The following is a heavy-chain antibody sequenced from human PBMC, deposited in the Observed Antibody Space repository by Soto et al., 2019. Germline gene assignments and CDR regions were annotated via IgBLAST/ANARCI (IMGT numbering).Heavy chain of an antibody. D-gene: IGHD2-21*02. CDR1: GGSIKSGAYY. J-gene: IGHJ4*02. CDR3: ARAVVTAYGGTYYFDY. CDR2: IYYTGGT. V-gene: IGHV4-31*03. Sequence: SETLSLTCTVSGGSIKSGAYYWSWIRQHPGKGLEWIGYIYYTGGTYYNPSLKSRLSMSLDTSKNQLSLKLSSVTAADTAVYYCARAVVTAYGGTYYFDYWGQGTLVTVSS.